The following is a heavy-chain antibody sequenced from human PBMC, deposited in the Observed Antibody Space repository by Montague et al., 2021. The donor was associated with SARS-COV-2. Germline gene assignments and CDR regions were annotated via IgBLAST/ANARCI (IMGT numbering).Heavy chain of an antibody. V-gene: IGHV4-4*08. Sequence: SETLSLTCAVSGGSIRNYYWSWIRQPPGRGLEWIAYIYDSGNVDYNPSLKSRVTIFVDTSKNQFSLKLSSVTAADTAVYYCAAQTDYYYSLDVWGQGTTATVS. CDR3: AAQTDYYYSLDV. CDR2: IYDSGNV. CDR1: GGSIRNYY. J-gene: IGHJ6*02.